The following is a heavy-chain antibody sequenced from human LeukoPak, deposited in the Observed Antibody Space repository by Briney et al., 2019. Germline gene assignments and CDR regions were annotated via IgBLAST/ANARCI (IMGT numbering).Heavy chain of an antibody. D-gene: IGHD3-16*01. J-gene: IGHJ5*02. CDR1: GFTFSSYA. CDR3: AGQMIIDWFDP. V-gene: IGHV3-23*01. CDR2: LSGTGRST. Sequence: GGSLRLSCAASGFTFSSYAMSWVRQALGKGLEWVSTLSGTGRSTYYADSVKGRFTISRDNSKNTLYLQMNTLRAEDTAVYYCAGQMIIDWFDPWGQGTLVTVSS.